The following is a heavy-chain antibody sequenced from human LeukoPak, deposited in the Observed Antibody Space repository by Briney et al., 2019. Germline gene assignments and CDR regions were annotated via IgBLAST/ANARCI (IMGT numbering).Heavy chain of an antibody. CDR2: IYYSGST. D-gene: IGHD3-10*01. CDR1: GGSISSYY. CDR3: ARGSWFGELLVAFDI. V-gene: IGHV4-59*01. J-gene: IGHJ3*02. Sequence: SETLSLICTVSGGSISSYYWSWIRQPPGKGLEWIGYIYYSGSTNYNPSLKSRVTISVDTSKNQFSLKLSSVTAADTAVYYCARGSWFGELLVAFDIWGQGTMVTVSS.